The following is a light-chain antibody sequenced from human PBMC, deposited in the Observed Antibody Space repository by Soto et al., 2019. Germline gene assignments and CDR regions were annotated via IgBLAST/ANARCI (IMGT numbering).Light chain of an antibody. CDR3: QQVNSYPRT. CDR1: QDITNY. V-gene: IGKV1-33*01. CDR2: DAS. J-gene: IGKJ4*01. Sequence: DVHMSQSPSSLSASVGYRFTITCQASQDITNYLNWYQQKPGKAPRLLLYDASSLETGVPSRFSGSGSGTDFTFTISSLQPEDIATYYCQQVNSYPRTFGGGTKVDIK.